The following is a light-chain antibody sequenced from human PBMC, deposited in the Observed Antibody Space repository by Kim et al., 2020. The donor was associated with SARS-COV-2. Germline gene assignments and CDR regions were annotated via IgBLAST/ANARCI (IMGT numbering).Light chain of an antibody. CDR1: QGIHKY. CDR2: AAS. Sequence: SVGDRVTISRRGSQGIHKYLAWYQQQPGKGPKRLIYAASTLQSGVPSRFSGSGSGTDFTLTLSSLQPEDVATYYCQKYNSARTWTFGQGTKVDIK. CDR3: QKYNSARTWT. V-gene: IGKV1-27*01. J-gene: IGKJ1*01.